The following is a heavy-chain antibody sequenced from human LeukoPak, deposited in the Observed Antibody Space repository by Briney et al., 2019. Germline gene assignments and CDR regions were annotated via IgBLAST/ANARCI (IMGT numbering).Heavy chain of an antibody. D-gene: IGHD4-17*01. Sequence: GGSLRLSCAASGFTFSGSAMHWVRQASGKGLEWIGRIRSQGNSYATAYAASVKGRFTISRDDSKNTAYLQMNSLKTEDTAVYYCTRQTHDYGEYSDYWGQGTLVTVSS. V-gene: IGHV3-73*01. CDR3: TRQTHDYGEYSDY. CDR2: IRSQGNSYAT. CDR1: GFTFSGSA. J-gene: IGHJ4*02.